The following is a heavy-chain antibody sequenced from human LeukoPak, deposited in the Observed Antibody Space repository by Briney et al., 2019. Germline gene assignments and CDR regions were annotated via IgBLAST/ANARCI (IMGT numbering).Heavy chain of an antibody. J-gene: IGHJ3*02. CDR2: IKSKTDGGTT. V-gene: IGHV3-15*01. Sequence: AGGSLRLSCAASGFTFSNAWMSWVRQAPGKGLEWVGRIKSKTDGGTTDYAAPVKGRFTISRDDSKNTLYLQMNSLKTEDTAVYYCTTDRGFLVAAYASDIWGQGTMVTVSS. CDR3: TTDRGFLVAAYASDI. D-gene: IGHD2-15*01. CDR1: GFTFSNAW.